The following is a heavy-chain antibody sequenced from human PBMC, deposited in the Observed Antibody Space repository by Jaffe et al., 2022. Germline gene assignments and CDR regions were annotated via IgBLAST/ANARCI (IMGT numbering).Heavy chain of an antibody. J-gene: IGHJ4*02. CDR3: TGSTTVTTPRGY. V-gene: IGHV3-73*02. D-gene: IGHD4-17*01. CDR1: GFTFSGSA. Sequence: EVQLVESGGGLVQPGGSLKLSCAASGFTFSGSAMHWVRQASGKGLEWVGRIRSKANSYATAYAASVKGRFTISRDDSKNTAYLQMNSLKTEDTAVYYCTGSTTVTTPRGYWGQGTLVTVSS. CDR2: IRSKANSYAT.